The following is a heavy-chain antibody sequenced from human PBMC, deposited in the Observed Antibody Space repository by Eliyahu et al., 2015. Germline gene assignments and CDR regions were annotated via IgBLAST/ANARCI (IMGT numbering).Heavy chain of an antibody. Sequence: QVQLVQSGAEVKKPGSSVKVSCKASGGXFXSYAISWVRQAPGQGLEWMGGIIPIFGTANYAQKFQGRVTITADESTSTAYMELSSLRSEDTAVYYCARDPSYDDPVDRHFDYWGQGTLVTVSS. CDR2: IIPIFGTA. D-gene: IGHD5-12*01. CDR3: ARDPSYDDPVDRHFDY. CDR1: GGXFXSYA. J-gene: IGHJ4*02. V-gene: IGHV1-69*01.